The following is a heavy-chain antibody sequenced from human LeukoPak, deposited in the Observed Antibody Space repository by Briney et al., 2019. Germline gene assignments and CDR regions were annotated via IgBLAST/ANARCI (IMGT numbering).Heavy chain of an antibody. CDR3: ARDKVTMVRVNWFDP. V-gene: IGHV1-2*02. D-gene: IGHD3-10*01. Sequence: ASVKVSCEASGYTLTGYYMHWVRQAPGQGLEWMGWINPNSGGTNYAQKFQGRVTMTRDTSISTAYMELSRLRSDDTAVYYCARDKVTMVRVNWFDPWGQGTLVTVSS. CDR1: GYTLTGYY. CDR2: INPNSGGT. J-gene: IGHJ5*02.